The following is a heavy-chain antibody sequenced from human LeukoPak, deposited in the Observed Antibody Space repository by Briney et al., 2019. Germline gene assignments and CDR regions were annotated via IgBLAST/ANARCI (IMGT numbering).Heavy chain of an antibody. CDR2: INPNSGGT. CDR1: GYTFTGYY. Sequence: ASVKVSCKASGYTFTGYYMHWVRRVPGQGLEWMGWINPNSGGTNYAQKFQGRVTMTRDTSISTAYMELSRLRSDDTAVYYCARLVWSGYYTAHFDYWGQGTLVAVSS. J-gene: IGHJ4*02. V-gene: IGHV1-2*02. CDR3: ARLVWSGYYTAHFDY. D-gene: IGHD3-3*01.